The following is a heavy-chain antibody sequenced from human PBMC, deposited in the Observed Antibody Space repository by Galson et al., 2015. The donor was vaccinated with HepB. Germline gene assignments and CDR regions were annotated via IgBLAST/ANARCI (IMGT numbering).Heavy chain of an antibody. CDR3: ARRAAGNYDFWSFVY. V-gene: IGHV4-59*08. CDR1: GGSISSYY. D-gene: IGHD3-3*01. Sequence: ETLSLTCSVSGGSISSYYWSWIRQPPGKGLQWIGYISYSGSTIYNPSLKSRVTISVDTSKNQFSLKLTSVTAADTAVYYCARRAAGNYDFWSFVYWGQGTLVTVSS. J-gene: IGHJ4*02. CDR2: ISYSGST.